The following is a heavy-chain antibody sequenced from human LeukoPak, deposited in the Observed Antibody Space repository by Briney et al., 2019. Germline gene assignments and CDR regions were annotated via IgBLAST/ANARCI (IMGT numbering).Heavy chain of an antibody. CDR3: ARSDVTMVRGVIYWFDP. J-gene: IGHJ5*02. Sequence: ASVKVSCKASGYTFTSYGISWVRQAPGQGLEWMGWINAGNGNTKYSQKFQGRVTITRDTSASTAYMELSSLRSEDTAVYYCARSDVTMVRGVIYWFDPWGQGTLVTVSS. CDR1: GYTFTSYG. V-gene: IGHV1-3*01. D-gene: IGHD3-10*01. CDR2: INAGNGNT.